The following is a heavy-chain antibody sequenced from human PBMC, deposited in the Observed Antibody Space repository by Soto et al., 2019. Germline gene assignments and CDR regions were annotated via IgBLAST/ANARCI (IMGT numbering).Heavy chain of an antibody. CDR1: GYNFNTYA. Sequence: ASVKVSCKASGYNFNTYALHWVRQAPGQRLEWMGWINAANGNTKYSQKFQGRVSITRDTSTSTAYMELRSLRSDDTAVYYCARIADCSITTSSFPSVLHKRGYSYYYGEDVWGQVTTVTVSS. J-gene: IGHJ6*02. CDR3: ARIADCSITTSSFPSVLHKRGYSYYYGEDV. V-gene: IGHV1-3*01. D-gene: IGHD2-2*01. CDR2: INAANGNT.